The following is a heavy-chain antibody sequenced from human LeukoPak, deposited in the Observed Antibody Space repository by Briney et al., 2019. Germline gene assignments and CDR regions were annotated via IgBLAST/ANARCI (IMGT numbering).Heavy chain of an antibody. D-gene: IGHD2-8*01. V-gene: IGHV1-2*02. CDR1: GYTFTGYY. CDR3: ARGMVYAKADAFDI. J-gene: IGHJ3*02. CDR2: INPDSGGT. Sequence: ASVKVSCKASGYTFTGYYMHWVRQAPGQGLEWMGWINPDSGGTNYAQKFQGRVTMTRDTSISTAYMELSRLRSDDTAVYYCARGMVYAKADAFDIWGQGTMVTVAS.